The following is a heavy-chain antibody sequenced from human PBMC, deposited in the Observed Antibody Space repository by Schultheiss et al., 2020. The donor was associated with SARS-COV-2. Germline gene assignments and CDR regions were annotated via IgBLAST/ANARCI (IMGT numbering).Heavy chain of an antibody. D-gene: IGHD2-2*01. Sequence: GGSLRLSCAASGFTFSSYGLHWVRQAPGKGLEWVAVISYDGSNKYYADSVKGRFTISRDNSKNTLYLQMNSMIAEDTAVYYCARSLADCSSTSCYRYYYYGMDVWGQGTTVTVSS. CDR2: ISYDGSNK. CDR1: GFTFSSYG. V-gene: IGHV3-30*03. J-gene: IGHJ6*02. CDR3: ARSLADCSSTSCYRYYYYGMDV.